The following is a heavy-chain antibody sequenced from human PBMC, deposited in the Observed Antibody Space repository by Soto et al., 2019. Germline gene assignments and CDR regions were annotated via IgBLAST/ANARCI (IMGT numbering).Heavy chain of an antibody. CDR2: ISAYNGNT. Sequence: ASVMVSCKYSGITFTCDGMNWVRQAAGQEQAWMGWISAYNGNTNYAQKLQGRVTMTTDTSTSTAYMELRSLRSDDTAVYYCASFVGATIKTGYYYYGMDVWGQGTTVTVSS. V-gene: IGHV1-18*01. J-gene: IGHJ6*02. CDR1: GITFTCDG. D-gene: IGHD1-26*01. CDR3: ASFVGATIKTGYYYYGMDV.